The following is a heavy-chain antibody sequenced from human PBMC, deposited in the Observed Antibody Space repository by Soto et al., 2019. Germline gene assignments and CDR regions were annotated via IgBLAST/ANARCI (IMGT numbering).Heavy chain of an antibody. J-gene: IGHJ5*02. CDR3: ARQLYCSGGSCYEPTNWFDP. CDR2: IYPGDSDT. CDR1: AYSFTSYW. V-gene: IGHV5-51*01. D-gene: IGHD2-15*01. Sequence: GESLKISCKGSAYSFTSYWIGWVRQMPGKGLEWMGIIYPGDSDTRYSPSFQGQVTISADKSISTAYLQWSSLKASDTAMYYCARQLYCSGGSCYEPTNWFDPWGQGTLVTVSS.